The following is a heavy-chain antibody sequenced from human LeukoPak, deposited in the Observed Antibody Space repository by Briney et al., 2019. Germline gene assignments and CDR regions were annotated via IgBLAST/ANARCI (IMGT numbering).Heavy chain of an antibody. Sequence: SVKVSCKASGGTFSNYAISWVRQAPGQGLEWMGAIIPIFGTANYAQKFQGRVTITADESTSTAYMELSSLRSEDTAVYYCARILSSSWYEYFHHWGQGTLVTVFS. CDR1: GGTFSNYA. V-gene: IGHV1-69*01. D-gene: IGHD6-19*01. J-gene: IGHJ1*01. CDR2: IIPIFGTA. CDR3: ARILSSSWYEYFHH.